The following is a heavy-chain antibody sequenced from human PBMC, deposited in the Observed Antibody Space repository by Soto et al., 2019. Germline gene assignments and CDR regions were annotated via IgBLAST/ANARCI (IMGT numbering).Heavy chain of an antibody. CDR2: INAGNGNT. V-gene: IGHV1-3*01. CDR1: GYTFTSYA. J-gene: IGHJ4*02. CDR3: AREGDILTGYYYGSGFDY. Sequence: ASVKVSCKASGYTFTSYAMHWVRQAPGQRLEWMGWINAGNGNTKYSQKLQGRVTMTTDTSTSTAYMELRSLRSDDTAVYYCAREGDILTGYYYGSGFDYWGQGTLVTVSS. D-gene: IGHD3-9*01.